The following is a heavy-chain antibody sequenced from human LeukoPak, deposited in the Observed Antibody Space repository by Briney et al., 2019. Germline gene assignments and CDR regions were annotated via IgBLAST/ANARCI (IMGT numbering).Heavy chain of an antibody. V-gene: IGHV1-18*01. Sequence: ASVKVSCKASGYTFTSYDINWVRQATGQGLEWMGWISAYNGNTNYAQKLQGRVTMTTDTSTSTAYMELRSLRSDDTAVYYCARASSTGYSSSWYGFVFDYWGQGTLVTVSS. CDR3: ARASSTGYSSSWYGFVFDY. CDR2: ISAYNGNT. D-gene: IGHD6-13*01. J-gene: IGHJ4*02. CDR1: GYTFTSYD.